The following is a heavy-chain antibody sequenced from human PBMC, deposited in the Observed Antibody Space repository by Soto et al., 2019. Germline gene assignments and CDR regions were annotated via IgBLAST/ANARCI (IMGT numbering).Heavy chain of an antibody. Sequence: GGSLRLSCAASGFTFSSYGMHWVRQAPGKGLEWVAVIWYDGSNKYYADSVKGRFTISRDNSKNTLYLQMNSLRAEDTAVYYCARSGASTYYYDSSGYYPDYYFDYWGQGTLVTVSS. V-gene: IGHV3-33*01. CDR2: IWYDGSNK. CDR3: ARSGASTYYYDSSGYYPDYYFDY. J-gene: IGHJ4*02. CDR1: GFTFSSYG. D-gene: IGHD3-22*01.